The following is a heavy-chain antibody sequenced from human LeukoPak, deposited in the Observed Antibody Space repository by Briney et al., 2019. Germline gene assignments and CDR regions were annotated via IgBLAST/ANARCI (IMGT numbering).Heavy chain of an antibody. CDR1: GDTFTSNG. CDR3: ARQVDTSMALPDF. J-gene: IGHJ4*02. V-gene: IGHV1-18*01. CDR2: ISANNGNT. D-gene: IGHD5-18*01. Sequence: VASVKVSCKASGDTFTSNGISWVRQAPGQGLEWLGWISANNGNTNSAQKVQGRVTLTTDTSTSTAYMELRSQRSDDTAVYYCARQVDTSMALPDFWGQGTLVSVSS.